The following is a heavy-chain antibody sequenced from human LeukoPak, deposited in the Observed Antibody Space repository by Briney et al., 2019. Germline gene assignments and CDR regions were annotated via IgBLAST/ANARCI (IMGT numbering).Heavy chain of an antibody. CDR3: ARRYSSSSRGAFDI. CDR1: GYTFTGYY. D-gene: IGHD6-6*01. Sequence: ASVKVSCKASGYTFTGYYMHWVRQAPGQGLEGMGWINPNSGGTNYAQKFQGRVTMTRDTSISTAYMELSRLRSDDTAVYYCARRYSSSSRGAFDIWGQGTMVTVSS. CDR2: INPNSGGT. V-gene: IGHV1-2*02. J-gene: IGHJ3*02.